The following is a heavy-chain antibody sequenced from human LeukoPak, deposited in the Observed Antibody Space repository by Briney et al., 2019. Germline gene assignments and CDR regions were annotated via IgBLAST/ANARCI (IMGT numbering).Heavy chain of an antibody. J-gene: IGHJ4*02. CDR1: GGTFSSYA. CDR2: IIPILGIA. V-gene: IGHV1-69*04. D-gene: IGHD4-17*01. Sequence: SVKVSCTASGGTFSSYAISWVRQAPGQGLEWMGRIIPILGIANYAQKFQGRVTITADKSTSTAYMELSSLRSEDTAVCYCARDGPYGDYVGYFDYWGQGTLVTVSS. CDR3: ARDGPYGDYVGYFDY.